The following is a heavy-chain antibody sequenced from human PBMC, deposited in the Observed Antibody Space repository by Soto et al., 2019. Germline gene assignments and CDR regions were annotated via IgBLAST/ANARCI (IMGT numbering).Heavy chain of an antibody. CDR1: SGSISSYY. CDR3: ARGVAARPGYYYGLDV. D-gene: IGHD6-6*01. V-gene: IGHV4-4*07. Sequence: SETLSLTCTVSSGSISSYYWSWIRQPAGKGLEWIGRTYTSGSTNYNPSLKSRVTMSVDTSKNQFSLKLSSVTAADTAVYYCARGVAARPGYYYGLDVWGQGTTVTVSS. CDR2: TYTSGST. J-gene: IGHJ6*02.